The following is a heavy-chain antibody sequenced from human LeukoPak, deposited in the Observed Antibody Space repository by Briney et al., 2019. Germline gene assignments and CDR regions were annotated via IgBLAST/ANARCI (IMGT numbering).Heavy chain of an antibody. CDR1: GYTFTGYY. D-gene: IGHD5-24*01. CDR2: INPNSGGT. J-gene: IGHJ4*02. Sequence: ASVKVSCKASGYTFTGYYMHWVRQAPGQGLEWMGWINPNSGGTNYAQKFQGRVTMTRDTSISTAYMELSRLRSDDTAVYYCARDGEIATYGPFDYWGQGTLVTVSS. CDR3: ARDGEIATYGPFDY. V-gene: IGHV1-2*02.